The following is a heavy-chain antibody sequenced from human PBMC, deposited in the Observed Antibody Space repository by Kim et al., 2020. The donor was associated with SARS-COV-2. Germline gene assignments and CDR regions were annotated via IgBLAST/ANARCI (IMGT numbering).Heavy chain of an antibody. V-gene: IGHV3-33*06. Sequence: GGSLRLSCAASGFTFSSYGMHWIRQAPGKGLEWVAVIWYDGSNKYYADSVKGRFTISRDNSKNTLYLQMNSLRAEDTAVYYCAKDSGCSGGSCHFGFDYWGQGTLVTVSS. J-gene: IGHJ4*02. CDR3: AKDSGCSGGSCHFGFDY. CDR1: GFTFSSYG. CDR2: IWYDGSNK. D-gene: IGHD2-15*01.